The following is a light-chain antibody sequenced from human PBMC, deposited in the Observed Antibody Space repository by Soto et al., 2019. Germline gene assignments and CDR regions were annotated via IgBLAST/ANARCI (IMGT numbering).Light chain of an antibody. CDR1: QSISSSY. CDR2: GAS. CDR3: HQYGSSPAT. J-gene: IGKJ1*01. Sequence: EIVLTQSPGTLSLSPGKRATLSCRASQSISSSYLAWYQQRPGQAPRLLIYGASSRATGIPDRFSGSGSGTEFTLTISRLEPEDFAVYYCHQYGSSPATFGQGTKVDIK. V-gene: IGKV3-20*01.